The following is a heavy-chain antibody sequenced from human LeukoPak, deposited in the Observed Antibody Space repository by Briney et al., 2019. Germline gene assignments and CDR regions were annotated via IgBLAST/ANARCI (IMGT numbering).Heavy chain of an antibody. CDR3: AKAPCGGDCYADY. V-gene: IGHV3-9*01. CDR1: GFTFDDYA. D-gene: IGHD2-21*02. Sequence: GGSLRLSCAASGFTFDDYATHWVRQAPGKGLEWVSGISWNSGSIGYADSVKGRFTISRDNAKNSLYLQMNSLRAEDTALYYCAKAPCGGDCYADYWGQGTLVTVSS. J-gene: IGHJ4*02. CDR2: ISWNSGSI.